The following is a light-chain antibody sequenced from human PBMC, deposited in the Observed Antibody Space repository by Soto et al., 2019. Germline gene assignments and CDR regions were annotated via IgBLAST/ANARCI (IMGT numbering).Light chain of an antibody. Sequence: DIRMTQSPSALSASVGDRVTITYRASQSISIWLAWYQQKPGKAPNLLIYDASSLESGVPSRFSGSASGTEFTLTISSLQPDDFAVYHCQHYNNWPITFGQGTRLEI. CDR2: DAS. CDR3: QHYNNWPIT. CDR1: QSISIW. V-gene: IGKV1-5*01. J-gene: IGKJ5*01.